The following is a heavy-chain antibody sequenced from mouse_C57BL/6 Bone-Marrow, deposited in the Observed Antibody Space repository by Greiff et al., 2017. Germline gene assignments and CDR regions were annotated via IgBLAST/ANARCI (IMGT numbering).Heavy chain of an antibody. CDR1: GYTFTSYW. Sequence: QVQLQQSGAELVKPGASVKMSCKASGYTFTSYWITWVKQRPGQGLEWIGDIYPGSGSTNYNEKFKSKATLTVDTSSSTAYMQLSSLTSEDSAVYSCAREWVDGYYLYYYAMDYWGQGTSVTVAS. D-gene: IGHD2-3*01. CDR3: AREWVDGYYLYYYAMDY. CDR2: IYPGSGST. V-gene: IGHV1-55*01. J-gene: IGHJ4*01.